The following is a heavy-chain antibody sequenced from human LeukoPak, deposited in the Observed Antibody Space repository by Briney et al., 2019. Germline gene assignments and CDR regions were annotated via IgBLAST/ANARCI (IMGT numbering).Heavy chain of an antibody. D-gene: IGHD6-19*01. Sequence: ASVKVSCKASGGTFSSYAISWVRQAPGQGLEWMGGIIPIFGTANYAQKFQGRVTITADESTSTAYMELSSLRSEDTAAYYCARGGSGWSNFDYWGQGTLVTVSS. V-gene: IGHV1-69*13. J-gene: IGHJ4*02. CDR2: IIPIFGTA. CDR1: GGTFSSYA. CDR3: ARGGSGWSNFDY.